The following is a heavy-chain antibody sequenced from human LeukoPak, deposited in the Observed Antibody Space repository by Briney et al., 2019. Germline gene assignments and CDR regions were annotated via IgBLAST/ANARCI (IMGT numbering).Heavy chain of an antibody. D-gene: IGHD3-3*01. Sequence: ASVKVSFKASGYTFTNYGIGWVRQAPGQGLEWVGWISAYNDNTNYAQKLQGRVTMTTDTSTSTDYLELRSLRSDATAVYYCARDGRYYDFWSGYSGGYFDYWGQGTLVTVSS. V-gene: IGHV1-18*01. J-gene: IGHJ4*02. CDR2: ISAYNDNT. CDR1: GYTFTNYG. CDR3: ARDGRYYDFWSGYSGGYFDY.